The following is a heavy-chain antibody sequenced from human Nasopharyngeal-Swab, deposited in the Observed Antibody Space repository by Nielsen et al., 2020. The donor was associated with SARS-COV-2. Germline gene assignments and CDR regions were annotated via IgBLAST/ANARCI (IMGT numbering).Heavy chain of an antibody. Sequence: NVSCKASGYTFTGYYMHWVRQAPGQGLEWMGRINPNSGGTNYAQKFQGRVTMTRDTSISTAYMELSRLRSDDTAVYYCARDPTSVAGTGDYYYGMDVWGQGTTVTVSS. J-gene: IGHJ6*02. D-gene: IGHD6-19*01. CDR3: ARDPTSVAGTGDYYYGMDV. CDR2: INPNSGGT. V-gene: IGHV1-2*06. CDR1: GYTFTGYY.